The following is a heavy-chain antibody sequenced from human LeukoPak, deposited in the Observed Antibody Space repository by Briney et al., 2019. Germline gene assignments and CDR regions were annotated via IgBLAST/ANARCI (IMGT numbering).Heavy chain of an antibody. J-gene: IGHJ4*02. V-gene: IGHV3-7*01. CDR2: IKQDGSEK. CDR1: GFTFSSYW. CDR3: ARDHPIAAAATDY. Sequence: GGSLRLSCAASGFTFSSYWMSWVRQAPGKGLEWVANIKQDGSEKYYVDSVKGGFTISRDNAKNSLYLQMNSLRAEHTAVYYCARDHPIAAAATDYWGQGTLVTVSS. D-gene: IGHD6-13*01.